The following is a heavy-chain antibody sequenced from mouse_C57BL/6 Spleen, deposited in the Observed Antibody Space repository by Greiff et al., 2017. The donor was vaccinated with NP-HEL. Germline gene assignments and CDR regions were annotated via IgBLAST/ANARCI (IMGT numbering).Heavy chain of an antibody. CDR1: GYTFTDYY. Sequence: VQLQQSGPVLVKPGASVKMSCKAPGYTFTDYYMNWVKQSYGKSLEWIGVINPYNGGTSYNQKFKGKATLTVDKSSSPAYMQLNSLTSEDSAVYYDAGAYQVGRTSYFDYWGQGTTLTVSS. CDR2: INPYNGGT. CDR3: AGAYQVGRTSYFDY. J-gene: IGHJ2*01. D-gene: IGHD4-1*01. V-gene: IGHV1-19*01.